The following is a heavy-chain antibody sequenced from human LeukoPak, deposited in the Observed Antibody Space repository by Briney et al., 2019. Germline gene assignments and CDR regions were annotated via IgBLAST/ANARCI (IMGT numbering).Heavy chain of an antibody. D-gene: IGHD2-2*03. J-gene: IGHJ4*02. CDR1: GGSISSSNW. CDR3: ARVGGYCSSTSCYLDY. Sequence: SETLSLTCAVSGGSISSSNWWSWVRQPPGKGLEWIGEIYHSGSTNYNPSLKSRVTISVDKSKNQFSLKLSSVTAADTAVYYCARVGGYCSSTSCYLDYWGQGTPVTVSS. V-gene: IGHV4-4*02. CDR2: IYHSGST.